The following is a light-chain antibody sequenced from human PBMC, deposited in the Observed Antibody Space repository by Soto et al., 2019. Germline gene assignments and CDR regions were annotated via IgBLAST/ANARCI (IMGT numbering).Light chain of an antibody. V-gene: IGKV3-20*01. J-gene: IGKJ2*01. CDR2: GAS. Sequence: EIVLTQSPGSLSLSPGERATLSCRASQSVSSVSFAWYHQKPGQAPRLRSYGASSRATGVPDRFSGSVSGTAFTLTISRLEHEDFAVYYCQLYSGSPMYTFGQGTRLDIK. CDR1: QSVSSVS. CDR3: QLYSGSPMYT.